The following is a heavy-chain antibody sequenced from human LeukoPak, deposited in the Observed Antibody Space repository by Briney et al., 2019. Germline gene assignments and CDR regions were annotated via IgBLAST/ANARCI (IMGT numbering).Heavy chain of an antibody. Sequence: PSETLSLTCTVSGYSISSGYYWGWIRQPPGKGLEWIGSIYHSGSTNYNPSLKSRVTISVDTSKNQFSLKLSSVTAADTAVYYCARGIAFHFDYWGQGTLVTVSS. J-gene: IGHJ4*02. CDR3: ARGIAFHFDY. D-gene: IGHD2-21*01. CDR1: GYSISSGYY. CDR2: IYHSGST. V-gene: IGHV4-38-2*02.